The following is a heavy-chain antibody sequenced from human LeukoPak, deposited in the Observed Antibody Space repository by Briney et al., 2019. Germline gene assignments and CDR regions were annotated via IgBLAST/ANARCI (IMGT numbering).Heavy chain of an antibody. D-gene: IGHD1-7*01. CDR1: GFTFSSYD. CDR2: IGTAADT. J-gene: IGHJ5*02. V-gene: IGHV3-13*01. Sequence: GGSLRLSCAASGFTFSSYDMHWVRQATGKGLECVSAIGTAADTYYPGSVKGRFTISRENAKNSLYLQMNSLRAGDTAVYYCARGKELRGYNWLDPWGQGTLVTVSS. CDR3: ARGKELRGYNWLDP.